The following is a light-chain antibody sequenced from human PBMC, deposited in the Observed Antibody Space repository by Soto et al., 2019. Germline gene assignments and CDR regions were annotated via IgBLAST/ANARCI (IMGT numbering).Light chain of an antibody. Sequence: EIVLTQSPGTLSLSPGERAILSCRASQSVTSNYLDWYRQRPGQAPSLLIYGASSRATGIPDRFSGSGSGTDFTLTISGLEPEDFAVYYCQQYGNSPRTFGQGTRVEI. CDR3: QQYGNSPRT. J-gene: IGKJ1*01. CDR2: GAS. CDR1: QSVTSNY. V-gene: IGKV3-20*01.